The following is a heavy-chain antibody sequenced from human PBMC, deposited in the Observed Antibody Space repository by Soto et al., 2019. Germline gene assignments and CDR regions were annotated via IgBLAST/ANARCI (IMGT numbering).Heavy chain of an antibody. D-gene: IGHD6-13*01. J-gene: IGHJ6*02. Sequence: ASVKVSCKASEDTFTRYVIHWVRQAPGQRLEWMGWINAGNGNTKYSQNFQGRVTITRDASASTAYMELSNLRSQDTAVYYCATSTIDTSTWKQYFYGMDVWGQGSTVTVSS. CDR2: INAGNGNT. V-gene: IGHV1-3*01. CDR3: ATSTIDTSTWKQYFYGMDV. CDR1: EDTFTRYV.